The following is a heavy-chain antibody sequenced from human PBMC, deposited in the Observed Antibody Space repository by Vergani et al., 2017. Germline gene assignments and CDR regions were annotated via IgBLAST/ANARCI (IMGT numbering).Heavy chain of an antibody. Sequence: EVQLVESGGGLVQPGRSLRLSCAASGFTFDDYAMHWVRQAPGKGLEWVSGISWNSGSIGYAVYGRGRFTISRDNAKNSLYLQMNSLRAEDTALYYCAKDSSSSGWYEGGLGWFDPWGQGTLVTVSS. V-gene: IGHV3-9*01. J-gene: IGHJ5*02. CDR1: GFTFDDYA. D-gene: IGHD6-19*01. CDR3: AKDSSSSGWYEGGLGWFDP. CDR2: ISWNSGSI.